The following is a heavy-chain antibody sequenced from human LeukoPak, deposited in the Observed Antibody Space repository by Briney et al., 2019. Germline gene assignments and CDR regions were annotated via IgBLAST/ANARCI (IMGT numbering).Heavy chain of an antibody. CDR1: GFTFSSYA. CDR2: ISSSGGST. J-gene: IGHJ4*02. V-gene: IGHV3-23*01. D-gene: IGHD4-17*01. Sequence: PGGSLRLSCADSGFTFSSYAMNWVRQAPGKGPEWVSGISSSGGSTYYADPVKGRFIISRDNFRSTLYLQMSSLSAEDTAVYSCARRDYGAPYYFDYWGQGTLVTVSS. CDR3: ARRDYGAPYYFDY.